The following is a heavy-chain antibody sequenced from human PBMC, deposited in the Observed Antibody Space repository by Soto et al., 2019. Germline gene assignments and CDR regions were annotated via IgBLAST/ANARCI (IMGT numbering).Heavy chain of an antibody. J-gene: IGHJ3*02. V-gene: IGHV1-46*01. CDR3: ASARSGSYLRGGAFYI. Sequence: QVQLVQSGAEVKKPGASVKVSCKASGYTFTSYYMHWVRQAPGQGLEWMGIINPSGGSTSYAQKSQGRVTRTRDTSTSTVYMELSSLRYEDTAVYYCASARSGSYLRGGAFYIWGPGTMVTGSS. CDR1: GYTFTSYY. D-gene: IGHD1-26*01. CDR2: INPSGGST.